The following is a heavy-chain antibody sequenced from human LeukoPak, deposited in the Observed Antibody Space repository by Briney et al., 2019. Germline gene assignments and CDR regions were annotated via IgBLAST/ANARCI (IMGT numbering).Heavy chain of an antibody. CDR2: IIPIFGTA. D-gene: IGHD4-23*01. CDR3: ARLRGYYFDY. J-gene: IGHJ4*02. V-gene: IGHV1-69*13. CDR1: GYTFTSYG. Sequence: ASVKVSCKASGYTFTSYGISWVRQAPGQGLEWMGGIIPIFGTANYAQKFQGRVTITADESTSTAYMELSSLRSEDTAVYYCARLRGYYFDYWGQGTLVTVSS.